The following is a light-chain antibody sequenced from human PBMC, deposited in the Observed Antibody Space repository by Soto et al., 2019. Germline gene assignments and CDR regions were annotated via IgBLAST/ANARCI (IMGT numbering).Light chain of an antibody. CDR1: SSDVGGYNY. Sequence: QSVLTQPASVSGSPGQSITISCTGTSSDVGGYNYVSWYQQHPGKAPKLMIYEVSNRPSGVSNRFSGSKSGNTASLTISGLQAEDEADYYCSSYTSRSTLEYVFGTGTKV. CDR2: EVS. V-gene: IGLV2-14*01. J-gene: IGLJ1*01. CDR3: SSYTSRSTLEYV.